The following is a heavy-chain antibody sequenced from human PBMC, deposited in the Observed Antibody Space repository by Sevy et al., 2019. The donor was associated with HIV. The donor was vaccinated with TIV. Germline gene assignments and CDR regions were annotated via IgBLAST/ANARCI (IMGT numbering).Heavy chain of an antibody. CDR1: GESFSGYY. Sequence: SETLSLTCAVYGESFSGYYWSWIRQPPEKGLEWIGEINDSGSTNYNRSLKSLVTISVDTSKTHFSLKLSSVTAADTDVYYCARDMGGLAVAGKGWFDPWGQGMLVTVSS. CDR3: ARDMGGLAVAGKGWFDP. V-gene: IGHV4-34*01. CDR2: INDSGST. D-gene: IGHD6-19*01. J-gene: IGHJ5*02.